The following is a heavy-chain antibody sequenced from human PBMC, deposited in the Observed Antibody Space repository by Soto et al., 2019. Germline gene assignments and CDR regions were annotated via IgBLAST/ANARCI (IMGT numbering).Heavy chain of an antibody. V-gene: IGHV3-53*05. D-gene: IGHD3-16*01. J-gene: IGHJ4*01. CDR3: IKESTPGGLDH. CDR1: GFTVSSNY. CDR2: IYSGGST. Sequence: GGSLRLSCAASGFTVSSNYMSWVRQAPGKGLEWVSVIYSGGSTYYADSVKGRFTISRDNAKNSLYLEMNSLRVDDTALYYCIKESTPGGLDHWGHGTLVTVSS.